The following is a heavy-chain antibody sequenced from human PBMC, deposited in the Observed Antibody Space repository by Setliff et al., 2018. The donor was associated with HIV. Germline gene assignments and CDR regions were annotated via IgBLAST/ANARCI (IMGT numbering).Heavy chain of an antibody. J-gene: IGHJ4*02. CDR3: ARVVDADYLDY. CDR1: GGSIRSSSSY. V-gene: IGHV4-39*01. Sequence: PSEPLSLTCTVSGGSIRSSSSYWGWIRQPPGKGLEWIGIIYYSGGTYYKPSLKSRVTISVDTSKNQFSLKLNSVTAADTAMYYCARVVDADYLDYWGQGTPVTVSS. CDR2: IYYSGGT. D-gene: IGHD2-15*01.